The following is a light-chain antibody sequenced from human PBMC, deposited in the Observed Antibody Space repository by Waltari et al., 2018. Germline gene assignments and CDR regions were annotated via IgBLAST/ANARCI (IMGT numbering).Light chain of an antibody. V-gene: IGKV3-15*01. CDR1: QSVSSS. CDR3: QQYNNLGPWT. CDR2: GAS. J-gene: IGKJ1*01. Sequence: EIVLTQSPATLSVSPGDTVTLSCRASQSVSSSLGWYHQKRGPSPRLLFFGASTRATGVPARFSGSGSGTDFTLTISSLQSEDFGFYYCQQYNNLGPWTFGQGTKVELK.